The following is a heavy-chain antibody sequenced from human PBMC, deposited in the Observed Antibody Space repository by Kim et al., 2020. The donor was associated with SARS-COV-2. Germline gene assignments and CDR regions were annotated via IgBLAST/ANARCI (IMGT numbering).Heavy chain of an antibody. V-gene: IGHV3-30*18. J-gene: IGHJ4*02. D-gene: IGHD6-19*01. Sequence: GGSLRLSCAASGFTFSSYGMHWVRQAPGKGLEWVAVISYDGSNKYYADSVKGRFTISRDNSKNTLYLQMNSLRAEDTAVYYCAKDSGGIAVAGTGGYWGQGTLVTVSS. CDR3: AKDSGGIAVAGTGGY. CDR2: ISYDGSNK. CDR1: GFTFSSYG.